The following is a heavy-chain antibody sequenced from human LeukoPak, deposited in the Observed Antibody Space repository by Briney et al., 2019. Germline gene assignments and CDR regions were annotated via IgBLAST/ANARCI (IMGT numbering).Heavy chain of an antibody. CDR2: ISAYNGNT. D-gene: IGHD2/OR15-2a*01. Sequence: GASVKVSCKASGYTFTSYGISWVRQAPGQGLEWMGWISAYNGNTNYAQKLQGRVTMTTDTSTSTAYMELRSLRSDDTAVYYCARLSRGRLAWYFDLWGRGTLVTVSS. J-gene: IGHJ2*01. V-gene: IGHV1-18*01. CDR1: GYTFTSYG. CDR3: ARLSRGRLAWYFDL.